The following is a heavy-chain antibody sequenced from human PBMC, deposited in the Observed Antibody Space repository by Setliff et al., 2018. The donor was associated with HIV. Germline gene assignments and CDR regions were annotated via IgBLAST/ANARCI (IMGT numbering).Heavy chain of an antibody. J-gene: IGHJ3*02. D-gene: IGHD2-2*02. CDR1: GFTFSTYW. V-gene: IGHV3-7*01. CDR2: MKYDGTEI. CDR3: ARDAAAPAAIEGAFDI. Sequence: GGSLRLSCEASGFTFSTYWMSWVRQAPGKGLEWVANMKYDGTEIYYVDAVKGRFTISRDNTKNSLYLQLNSLRAEDTAVYYCARDAAAPAAIEGAFDIWGQGTMVTVSS.